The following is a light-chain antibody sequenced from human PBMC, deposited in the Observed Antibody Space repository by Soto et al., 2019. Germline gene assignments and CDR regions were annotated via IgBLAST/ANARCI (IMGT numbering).Light chain of an antibody. J-gene: IGKJ1*01. V-gene: IGKV3-11*01. CDR2: LAS. CDR3: HQRQSWPRT. CDR1: QAVNTR. Sequence: EIVLTQSPATLSSFPGDRVTLSCRASQAVNTRLAWYQHKPGQAPRLLIYLASTRAAGVPARFGGSGSGTDFTLTISNVEPEDFAVYYCHQRQSWPRTFGQGTTVDIK.